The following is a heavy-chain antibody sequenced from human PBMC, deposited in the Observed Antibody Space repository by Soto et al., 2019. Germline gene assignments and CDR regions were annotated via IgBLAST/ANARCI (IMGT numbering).Heavy chain of an antibody. Sequence: GGSLRLSCAASGFTFSNFWMSWVRQAPGKGPEWVANIKTDGTTKAYADSVKGRFTISRDNSKNTLYLQMNSLRAEDTAVYYCARDLHVLLWFGESASVTLPDYWGQGTLVTVSS. V-gene: IGHV3-7*01. J-gene: IGHJ4*02. CDR3: ARDLHVLLWFGESASVTLPDY. CDR2: IKTDGTTK. CDR1: GFTFSNFW. D-gene: IGHD3-10*01.